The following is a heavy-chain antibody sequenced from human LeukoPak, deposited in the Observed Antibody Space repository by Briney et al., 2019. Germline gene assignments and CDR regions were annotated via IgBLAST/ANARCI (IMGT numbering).Heavy chain of an antibody. CDR1: GVSISSGDYY. V-gene: IGHV4-30-4*01. D-gene: IGHD6-13*01. CDR2: IYYSGST. CDR3: ARAPSGGEQQLASYYFDY. J-gene: IGHJ4*02. Sequence: SETLSLTCTVSGVSISSGDYYWSWIRQPPGKGLEWIGYIYYSGSTYYNPSLKSRVTISVDTSKNQFSLKLSSVTAADTAVYYCARAPSGGEQQLASYYFDYWGQGTLVTVSS.